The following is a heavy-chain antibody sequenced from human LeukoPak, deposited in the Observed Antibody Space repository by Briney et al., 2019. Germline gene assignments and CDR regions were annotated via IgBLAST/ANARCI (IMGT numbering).Heavy chain of an antibody. Sequence: KPSETLSLTCTVSGGSITSYYWSWIRQPPGKGLEWIGYIYYSGNTNYNPSLKSRVTISVDTSKNQFSLKLSSVTAADTAVYYCAREDGSTSSFDYWGQGTLVTVSS. J-gene: IGHJ4*02. CDR2: IYYSGNT. V-gene: IGHV4-59*01. D-gene: IGHD5-24*01. CDR3: AREDGSTSSFDY. CDR1: GGSITSYY.